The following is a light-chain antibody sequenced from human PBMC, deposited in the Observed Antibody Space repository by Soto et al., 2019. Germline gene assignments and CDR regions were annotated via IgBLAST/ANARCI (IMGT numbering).Light chain of an antibody. Sequence: QSVLTQPASVSWSPGQSITISCTGTSSDVGGYNYVSWYQQHPGKAPKLMIYDVSNRPSGVSNRFSGSKSGNTASLTISGLQAEDEADYYRSSYTSSSTRVFGTGTKVTVL. V-gene: IGLV2-14*01. CDR1: SSDVGGYNY. J-gene: IGLJ1*01. CDR3: SSYTSSSTRV. CDR2: DVS.